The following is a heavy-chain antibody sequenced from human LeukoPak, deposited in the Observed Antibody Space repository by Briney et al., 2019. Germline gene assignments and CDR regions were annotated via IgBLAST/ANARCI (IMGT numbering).Heavy chain of an antibody. CDR3: AGDYGDYGPYGMDV. Sequence: PSGTLSLTCAVSGGSISSSNWWSWVRQPPGKGLEWIGEIYHSGSTNYNPSLKSRVTISVDTSKNQFSLKLSSVTAADTAVYYCAGDYGDYGPYGMDVWGQGTTVTVSS. V-gene: IGHV4-4*02. CDR1: GGSISSSNW. J-gene: IGHJ6*02. D-gene: IGHD4-17*01. CDR2: IYHSGST.